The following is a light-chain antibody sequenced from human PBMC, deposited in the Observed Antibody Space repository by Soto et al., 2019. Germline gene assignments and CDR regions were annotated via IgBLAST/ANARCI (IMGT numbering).Light chain of an antibody. CDR3: AAWDVSLNGPV. V-gene: IGLV1-44*01. CDR1: SSNIGSNT. CDR2: IND. Sequence: QSVLTQPPSVSGTPGQRVTISCSGSSSNIGSNTVNWYQQLPGTAPKLVININDERPSGVPERFSGSKSGTSASLAISGLQSEDEADYYCAAWDVSLNGPVFGGGTKVTDL. J-gene: IGLJ2*01.